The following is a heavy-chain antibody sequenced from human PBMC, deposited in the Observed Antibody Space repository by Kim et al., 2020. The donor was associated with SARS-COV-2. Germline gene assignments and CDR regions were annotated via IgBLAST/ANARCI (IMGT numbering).Heavy chain of an antibody. CDR1: GFIFSNYA. J-gene: IGHJ6*02. D-gene: IGHD3-10*01. V-gene: IGHV3-23*01. Sequence: GGSLRLSCAASGFIFSNYAMTWVRQAPGRGLEWISAISGSGSTTYYADSVKGRFTISRDNSKNTLYLQMNSLRAEDTALYYCAKDWAPGDYYGMDVWGQGTTVTVSS. CDR2: ISGSGSTT. CDR3: AKDWAPGDYYGMDV.